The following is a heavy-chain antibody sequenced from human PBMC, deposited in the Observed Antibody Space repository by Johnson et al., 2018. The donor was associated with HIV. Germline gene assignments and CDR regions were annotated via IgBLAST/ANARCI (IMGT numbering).Heavy chain of an antibody. CDR2: ISYDGSNK. J-gene: IGHJ3*02. V-gene: IGHV3-30*04. D-gene: IGHD2-15*01. Sequence: QVQLVESGGGVVQPGRSLRLSCAASGFTFSSYATHWVRQAQGKGLEWVAVISYDGSNKYYTDSVKGRFTISRDNSKNTLYLQMNSLRAEDTAVYYCARDEPIVVVVAAIGDAFDIWGQGTMVTVSS. CDR1: GFTFSSYA. CDR3: ARDEPIVVVVAAIGDAFDI.